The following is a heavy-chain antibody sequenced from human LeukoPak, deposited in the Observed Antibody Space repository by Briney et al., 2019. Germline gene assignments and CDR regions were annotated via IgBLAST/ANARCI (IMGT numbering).Heavy chain of an antibody. CDR1: GYIFTTYY. J-gene: IGHJ4*02. CDR2: INPSGVNT. Sequence: ASVKVSCKASGYIFTTYYMHWVRQAPGQGLELIVIINPSGVNTSHAQKFQGRVTMTRDTSTSTVYMELSSLRSEDTAVYYCARSGGGYYENYFDYWGQGTVVTVSS. CDR3: ARSGGGYYENYFDY. D-gene: IGHD1-26*01. V-gene: IGHV1-46*01.